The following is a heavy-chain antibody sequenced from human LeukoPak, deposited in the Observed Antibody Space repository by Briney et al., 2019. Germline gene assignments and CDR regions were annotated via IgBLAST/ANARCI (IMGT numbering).Heavy chain of an antibody. CDR1: GGSISSYY. V-gene: IGHV4-59*08. CDR2: IYYSGST. D-gene: IGHD3-3*01. CDR3: ARHGFSDFWSGWYWSDP. J-gene: IGHJ5*02. Sequence: SETLSLTCTVSGGSISSYYWSWIRQPPGKGLEWIGYIYYSGSTNYNPSLKSRVTISVDTSKNQFSLKLSSVTAADTAVYYCARHGFSDFWSGWYWSDPWGQGTLVTVSS.